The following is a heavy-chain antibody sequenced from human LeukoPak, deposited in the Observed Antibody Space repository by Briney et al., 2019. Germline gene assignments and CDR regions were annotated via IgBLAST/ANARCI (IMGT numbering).Heavy chain of an antibody. V-gene: IGHV3-74*01. CDR3: AKLGSYDTSGYYHI. D-gene: IGHD3-22*01. J-gene: IGHJ4*02. CDR2: INTDGSST. Sequence: PGGSLSLSCAASGFTFSSYWMHWVRQAPGKGLVWVSRINTDGSSTSYADSVKGRFTISRDNANNTLYLQMISLRAEDTAVYYCAKLGSYDTSGYYHIWGQGTQVTVSS. CDR1: GFTFSSYW.